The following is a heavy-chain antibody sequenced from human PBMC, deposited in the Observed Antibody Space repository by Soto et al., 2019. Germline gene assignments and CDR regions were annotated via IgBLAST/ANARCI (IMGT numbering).Heavy chain of an antibody. CDR2: ISGSGANT. Sequence: GGSLRLSCGASGFTFISYAMSWVRHVPGKGLEWISSISGSGANTWYAGSVQGRFIISRDNSKSTVSLHMSSLRVEDTAIYYCARDRATFDSWGQGTLVTVSS. CDR1: GFTFISYA. CDR3: ARDRATFDS. V-gene: IGHV3-23*01. J-gene: IGHJ4*02. D-gene: IGHD1-26*01.